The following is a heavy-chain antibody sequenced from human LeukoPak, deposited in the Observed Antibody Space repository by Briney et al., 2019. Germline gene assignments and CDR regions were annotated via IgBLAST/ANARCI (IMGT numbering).Heavy chain of an antibody. V-gene: IGHV1-24*01. D-gene: IGHD6-19*01. CDR2: FDPEDGET. J-gene: IGHJ4*02. CDR1: GYTLTELS. CDR3: ATVRAFRQWLISAFDY. Sequence: ASVKVSCKVSGYTLTELSMHWVRQAPGKGLEWMGGFDPEDGETIYAQKFQGRVTMTEDTSTDTAYMELSSLRSEDTAVYYCATVRAFRQWLISAFDYWGQGTLVTVSS.